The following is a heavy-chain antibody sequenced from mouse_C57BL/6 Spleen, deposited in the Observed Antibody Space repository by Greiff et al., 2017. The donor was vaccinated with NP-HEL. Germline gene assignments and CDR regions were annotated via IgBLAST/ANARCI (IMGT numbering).Heavy chain of an antibody. CDR3: ARSYSNPYYAMDD. Sequence: QVQLQQPGAELVMPGASVKLSCKASGYTFTSYWIHWVKQRPGQGLEWIGEIDPSDSYTNYNQKFKGKSTLTVDKSSSTAYMQLSSLTSEDSAVYYCARSYSNPYYAMDDWGQGTSVTVSS. D-gene: IGHD2-5*01. J-gene: IGHJ4*01. CDR2: IDPSDSYT. V-gene: IGHV1-69*01. CDR1: GYTFTSYW.